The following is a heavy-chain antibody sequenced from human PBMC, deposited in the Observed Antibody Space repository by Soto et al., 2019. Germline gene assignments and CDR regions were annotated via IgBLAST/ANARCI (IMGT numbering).Heavy chain of an antibody. D-gene: IGHD3-16*01. Sequence: SVKVSCKASGGTFSSYAISWVRQAPGQGLEWMGGIIPIFGTANYAQKFQGRVTITADESTSTAYMELSSLRSEDTAVYYCARRAHMSRRGETFSYYYYGMDVWGQGTTVTVSS. CDR3: ARRAHMSRRGETFSYYYYGMDV. V-gene: IGHV1-69*13. CDR2: IIPIFGTA. CDR1: GGTFSSYA. J-gene: IGHJ6*02.